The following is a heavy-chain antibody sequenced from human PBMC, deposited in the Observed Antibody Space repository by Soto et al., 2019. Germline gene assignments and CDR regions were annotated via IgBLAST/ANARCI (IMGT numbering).Heavy chain of an antibody. J-gene: IGHJ4*02. V-gene: IGHV3-53*01. CDR2: IYNGEST. Sequence: GPLRLSCAASWFTVNSDYMKWILHTPGKGLEWVAFIYNGESTHYADSVKGRFTIPSDRSKNTLYLQMNSLRIEDTAVYYCARDGRGLGKLSLFEYWGQGTLVTVSS. CDR3: ARDGRGLGKLSLFEY. D-gene: IGHD3-16*01. CDR1: WFTVNSDY.